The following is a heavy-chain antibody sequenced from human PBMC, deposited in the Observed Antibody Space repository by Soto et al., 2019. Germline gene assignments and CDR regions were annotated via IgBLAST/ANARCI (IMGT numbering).Heavy chain of an antibody. J-gene: IGHJ5*02. CDR2: IYHSGTT. V-gene: IGHV4-39*01. D-gene: IGHD1-1*01. CDR1: GAFISSSSYY. Sequence: SETLSLTGTVSGAFISSSSYYWGGIRQPPGKGLEWIGSIYHSGTTYHNPSLKSRVSISVKTTRNQFYLKLSSVTAADTAVYYCARGVAGTAWFDPWGQGTLVTVSS. CDR3: ARGVAGTAWFDP.